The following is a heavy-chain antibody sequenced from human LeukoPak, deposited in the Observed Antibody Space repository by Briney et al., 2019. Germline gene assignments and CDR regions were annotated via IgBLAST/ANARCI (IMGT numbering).Heavy chain of an antibody. V-gene: IGHV3-23*01. J-gene: IGHJ4*02. CDR1: GLTFSDYA. Sequence: SGGSPSLSCAASGLTFSDYAMSWFRQAPGKGLEWVSTITSGFTPHYADSVKGRFTISRDNSKNMFHLQLNSLRAEDTAAYYCAKDYSDSRVADVFFEYWGQGTPVTVSS. CDR2: ITSGFTP. CDR3: AKDYSDSRVADVFFEY. D-gene: IGHD2-15*01.